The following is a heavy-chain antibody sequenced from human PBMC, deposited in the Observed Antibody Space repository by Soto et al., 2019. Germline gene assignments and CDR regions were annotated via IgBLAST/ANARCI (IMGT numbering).Heavy chain of an antibody. CDR1: GVTFSRIA. Sequence: GGSVRLSCAASGVTFSRIAMHWVRQAQGKGLEREVVLSDDGTTKYYADTVKGRFTISRENSKHQLYLQTDSLTAEDKAVYYCARSRLGEYDYCG. V-gene: IGHV3-30-3*01. D-gene: IGHD3-16*01. CDR3: ARSRLGEYDY. J-gene: IGHJ4*01. CDR2: LSDDGTTK.